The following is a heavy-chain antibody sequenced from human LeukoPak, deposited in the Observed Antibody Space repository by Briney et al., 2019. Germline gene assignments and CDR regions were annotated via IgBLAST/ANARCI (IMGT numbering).Heavy chain of an antibody. CDR3: ARAYTCSTTSCYVPFDY. Sequence: GGSLRLSCAASGFTFSSYWMHWVRQPPGKGLVLVSHINNDASRTNYADSVKGRFTISRDNAKNTLYLQMNSLRAEDTAVYYCARAYTCSTTSCYVPFDYWGQGTLVTVSS. J-gene: IGHJ4*02. CDR2: INNDASRT. D-gene: IGHD2-2*01. V-gene: IGHV3-74*01. CDR1: GFTFSSYW.